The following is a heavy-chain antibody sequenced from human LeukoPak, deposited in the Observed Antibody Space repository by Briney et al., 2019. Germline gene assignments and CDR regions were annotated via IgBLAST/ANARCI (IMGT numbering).Heavy chain of an antibody. D-gene: IGHD3-16*01. Sequence: SETLSLTCSVSGASVSEANYYWSWIRQPPGNGLEWIGYMFYSESTKYNPSLKSRVTISVDKSKNQFSLHMTSVTAADTPVYYCASTSNPGLGLPYFDHWGQGSLVTVSS. CDR2: MFYSEST. V-gene: IGHV4-61*01. CDR3: ASTSNPGLGLPYFDH. CDR1: GASVSEANYY. J-gene: IGHJ4*02.